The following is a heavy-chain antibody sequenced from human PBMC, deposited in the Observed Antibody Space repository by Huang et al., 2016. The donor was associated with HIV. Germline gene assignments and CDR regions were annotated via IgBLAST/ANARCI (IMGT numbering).Heavy chain of an antibody. Sequence: EVQLVESGGGLVKPGGSLRLSCAASGFTFSSYSMNWVRQALGKGVEWVLYISRSSNYIYYAYSGKGRFTISRDNAKNSLYLQMKSLRAGDTAVYYCARQDVPDARLMDALDMWGQGTMVTVSS. CDR2: ISRSSNYI. J-gene: IGHJ3*02. D-gene: IGHD3-10*02. CDR3: ARQDVPDARLMDALDM. CDR1: GFTFSSYS. V-gene: IGHV3-21*06.